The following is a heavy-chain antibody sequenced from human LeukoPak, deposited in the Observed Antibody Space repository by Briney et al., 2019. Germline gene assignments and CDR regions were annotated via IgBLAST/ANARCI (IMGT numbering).Heavy chain of an antibody. V-gene: IGHV3-21*01. CDR2: ISSSSNYI. CDR1: GFTFSSYN. D-gene: IGHD3-16*01. J-gene: IGHJ4*02. CDR3: ARGGRCPDY. Sequence: PGGSLRLSCAASGFTFSSYNMNWVRQAPGKGLEWVASISSSSNYIYYVDSVKGRFTISRDNAKNSLYLQMNSLRAEDTAVYYCARGGRCPDYWGQGTLVTVSS.